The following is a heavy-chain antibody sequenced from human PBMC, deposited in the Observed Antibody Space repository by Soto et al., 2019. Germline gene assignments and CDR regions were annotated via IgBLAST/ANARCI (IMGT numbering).Heavy chain of an antibody. V-gene: IGHV3-11*01. CDR3: ASDPYYYASDY. Sequence: GGSLRLSCAASGFTFRDHYMTWIRQAPGKGLERVSYISGSGTTIYYTDSVKGRFTVSRDNAKKSHYLQMNSLRAEDTAVYYCASDPYYYASDYWGQGTLVTSPQ. CDR2: ISGSGTTI. J-gene: IGHJ4*02. D-gene: IGHD3-10*01. CDR1: GFTFRDHY.